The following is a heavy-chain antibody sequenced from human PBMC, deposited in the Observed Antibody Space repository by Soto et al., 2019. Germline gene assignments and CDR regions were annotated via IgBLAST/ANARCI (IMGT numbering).Heavy chain of an antibody. CDR2: ISPWKGNT. Sequence: ASVKVSCKASGYNFMPYGVNWVRQAPGQGLVWMGWISPWKGNTNYAQSFQGRVTMTTDTSTSTAYMELRSLTSDDTAVYYCARDLDPSGSYYTDYWGPGTLVTVSS. CDR3: ARDLDPSGSYYTDY. CDR1: GYNFMPYG. J-gene: IGHJ4*02. V-gene: IGHV1-18*04. D-gene: IGHD3-10*01.